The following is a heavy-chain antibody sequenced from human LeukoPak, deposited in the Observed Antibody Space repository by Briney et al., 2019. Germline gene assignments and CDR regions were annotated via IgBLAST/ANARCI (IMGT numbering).Heavy chain of an antibody. CDR1: GFTFSSYW. V-gene: IGHV3-7*04. J-gene: IGHJ5*02. Sequence: GGSLRLSCAASGFTFSSYWMSWVRQAPGKGLEWVANIKQDGSEINYVDSAKGRFTISRDNAKNSLYLQMNSLRAEDTAVYYCATDQDTFWFGPWGQGTLVTVSS. CDR3: ATDQDTFWFGP. CDR2: IKQDGSEI.